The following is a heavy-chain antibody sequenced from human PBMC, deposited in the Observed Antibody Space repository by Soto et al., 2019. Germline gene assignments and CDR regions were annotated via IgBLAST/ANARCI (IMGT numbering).Heavy chain of an antibody. V-gene: IGHV4-59*01. D-gene: IGHD1-7*01. CDR2: IYYSGST. CDR3: ARVSGNYALDY. J-gene: IGHJ4*02. Sequence: SETLSLTCTVSGGSISSYYWSWIRQPPGKGLEWIGYIYYSGSTNYNPSLKSRVTISVDTSKNQFSLKLSSVTAADTAVYYCARVSGNYALDYWGQGTLVTVSS. CDR1: GGSISSYY.